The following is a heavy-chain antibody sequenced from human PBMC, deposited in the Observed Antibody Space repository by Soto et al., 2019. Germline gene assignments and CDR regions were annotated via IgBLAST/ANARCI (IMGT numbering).Heavy chain of an antibody. V-gene: IGHV1-18*01. CDR1: GYTFTSYG. CDR3: ARDGANCSGGSCYSASRYNWFDP. D-gene: IGHD2-15*01. CDR2: ISAYNGNT. J-gene: IGHJ5*02. Sequence: QVQLVQSGAEVKKPGASVKVSCKASGYTFTSYGISWVRQAPGQGLEWMGWISAYNGNTNYAQKLQGRVTMTTDTSTSTXXMXLXXLRSDDTAVYYCARDGANCSGGSCYSASRYNWFDPWGQGTLVTVSS.